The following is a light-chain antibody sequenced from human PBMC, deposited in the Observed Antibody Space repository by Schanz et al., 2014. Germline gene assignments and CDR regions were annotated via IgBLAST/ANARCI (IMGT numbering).Light chain of an antibody. CDR1: SSDIGAHNY. J-gene: IGLJ3*02. Sequence: QSALTQPASVSGSPGQSITIFCTGTSSDIGAHNYVSWYQQHPGKAPKLMIYDVSNRPSGVSNRFSGSKSGNTASLTISGLQAEDEADYYCSSYTSSIGVFGGGTKLTVL. CDR2: DVS. CDR3: SSYTSSIGV. V-gene: IGLV2-14*03.